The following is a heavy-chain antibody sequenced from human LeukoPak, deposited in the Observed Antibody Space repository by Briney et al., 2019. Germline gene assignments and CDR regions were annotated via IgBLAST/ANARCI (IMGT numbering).Heavy chain of an antibody. J-gene: IGHJ6*02. Sequence: GGSLRLSCAASGFTFSSYGMHWVRQAPGKGLEWVAVIWYDGSNKYYADSVKGRFTISRDNSKNTLHLQMNSLRAEDTAVYYCARDQDEGATEDPYYYYGMDVWGQGTTVTVSS. CDR2: IWYDGSNK. D-gene: IGHD1-26*01. CDR1: GFTFSSYG. V-gene: IGHV3-33*08. CDR3: ARDQDEGATEDPYYYYGMDV.